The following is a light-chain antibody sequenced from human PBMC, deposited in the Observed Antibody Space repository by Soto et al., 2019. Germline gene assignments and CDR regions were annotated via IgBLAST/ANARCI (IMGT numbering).Light chain of an antibody. CDR1: QTMSSW. Sequence: DIQMTQSPSTLSGSVVDRVTITCLASQTMSSWLSWYQQKPWKAPKLLFYKSSTLKSGVPSRCSGSGAGTDFTLTISSLQPEDVATYYYQKYSSAPLTFGGGTKVDIK. CDR2: KSS. J-gene: IGKJ4*01. V-gene: IGKV1-5*03. CDR3: QKYSSAPLT.